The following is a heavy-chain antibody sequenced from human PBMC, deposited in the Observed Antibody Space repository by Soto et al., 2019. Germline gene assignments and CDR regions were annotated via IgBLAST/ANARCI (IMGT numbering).Heavy chain of an antibody. J-gene: IGHJ6*02. Sequence: QVQLQQSGPGLVEPSQTLSLTCAVSGGSISSEYFHWTWIRQSPGKGLEWIGYIHYTGSIMYNPSSKSRLTMAVDTTKNQFSLQLTSETAADTAVYFCAREDDGGDRDYYGLDVWGQGTTVTVSS. V-gene: IGHV4-30-4*08. CDR1: GGSISSEYFH. CDR3: AREDDGGDRDYYGLDV. CDR2: IHYTGSI. D-gene: IGHD2-21*02.